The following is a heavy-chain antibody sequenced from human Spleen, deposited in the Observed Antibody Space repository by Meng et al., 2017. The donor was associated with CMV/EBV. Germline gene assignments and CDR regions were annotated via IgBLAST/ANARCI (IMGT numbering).Heavy chain of an antibody. CDR3: ARTYYYDSSGYYSRDYYGMDV. Sequence: GESLKISCAASGFTFSDYYMSWIRQAPGKGLEWVSYISSSGSTIYYADSVKGRFTISRDNAKNTLYLQMNSLRAEDTAVYYCARTYYYDSSGYYSRDYYGMDVWGQGTTLTVSS. V-gene: IGHV3-11*04. CDR1: GFTFSDYY. J-gene: IGHJ6*02. D-gene: IGHD3-22*01. CDR2: ISSSGSTI.